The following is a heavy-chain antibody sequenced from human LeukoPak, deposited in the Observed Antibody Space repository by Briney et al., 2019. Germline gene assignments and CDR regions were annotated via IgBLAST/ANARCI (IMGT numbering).Heavy chain of an antibody. CDR2: IIPILGIA. CDR1: GGTFSSYA. V-gene: IGHV1-69*04. Sequence: SVKVSCKASGGTFSSYAISWVRQAPGQGLEWMGRIIPILGIANYAQKFQGRVTMTTDTSTSTAYMELRSLRSDDTAVYYCARYYYDSSGYYYSDYWGQGTLVTVSS. CDR3: ARYYYDSSGYYYSDY. D-gene: IGHD3-22*01. J-gene: IGHJ4*02.